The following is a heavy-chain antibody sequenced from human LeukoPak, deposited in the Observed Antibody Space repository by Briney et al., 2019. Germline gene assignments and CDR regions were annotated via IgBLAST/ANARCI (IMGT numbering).Heavy chain of an antibody. CDR2: MNPNSGNT. Sequence: GASVKVSCKASGYTFTSYDINWVRQATGQGLEWMGWMNPNSGNTGYAQKFQGRVTMTRNTSISTAYMELSSLRSEDTAVYYCARAVLLWFGELSGPYYGMDVWGQGTTVTVSS. D-gene: IGHD3-10*01. CDR3: ARAVLLWFGELSGPYYGMDV. V-gene: IGHV1-8*01. CDR1: GYTFTSYD. J-gene: IGHJ6*02.